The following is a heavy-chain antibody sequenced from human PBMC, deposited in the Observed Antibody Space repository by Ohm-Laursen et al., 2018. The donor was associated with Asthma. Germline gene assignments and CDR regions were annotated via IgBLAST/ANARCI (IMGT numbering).Heavy chain of an antibody. CDR3: ARDNFAFWIGSPPDY. CDR1: GFTFSSYS. CDR2: ISSSSSTI. D-gene: IGHD3-3*01. J-gene: IGHJ4*02. V-gene: IGHV3-48*01. Sequence: GSLRLSCSASGFTFSSYSMNWVRQAPGKGLEWVSYISSSSSTIYYADSVKGRFTISRDNAKNSLYLQMNSLRAEDTAVYYCARDNFAFWIGSPPDYWGQGTLVTVSS.